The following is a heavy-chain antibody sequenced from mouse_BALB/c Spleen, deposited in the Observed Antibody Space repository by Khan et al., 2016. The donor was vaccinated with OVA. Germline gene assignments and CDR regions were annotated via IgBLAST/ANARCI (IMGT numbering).Heavy chain of an antibody. Sequence: EVELVESGPDLVKPGASVKISCKASGYSFSLYYMTWVKQSHGKSPEWIGRANPNNGDATYNQKFKGKAILTVDKSSSTAYMELRSLTSEDSAVFYCARGYEFFPYWGQGTLVTVSA. D-gene: IGHD2-12*01. J-gene: IGHJ3*01. CDR3: ARGYEFFPY. CDR2: ANPNNGDA. V-gene: IGHV1-26*01. CDR1: GYSFSLYY.